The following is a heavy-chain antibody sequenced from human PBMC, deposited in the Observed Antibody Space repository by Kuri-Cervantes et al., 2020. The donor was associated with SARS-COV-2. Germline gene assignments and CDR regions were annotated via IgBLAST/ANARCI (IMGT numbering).Heavy chain of an antibody. Sequence: SVKVSCKASGGTFSSYAISWVRQAPGQGLEWMGGIIPIFGIANYAQKFQGRVTITADKSTSTAYMELSSLRSEDTAMYYCARHDWTGTAFDYWGQGTLVTVSS. CDR3: ARHDWTGTAFDY. J-gene: IGHJ4*02. CDR1: GGTFSSYA. CDR2: IIPIFGIA. D-gene: IGHD1/OR15-1a*01. V-gene: IGHV1-69*10.